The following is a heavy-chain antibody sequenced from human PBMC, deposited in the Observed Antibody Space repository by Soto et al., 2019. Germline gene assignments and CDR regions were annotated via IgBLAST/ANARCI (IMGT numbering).Heavy chain of an antibody. V-gene: IGHV3-33*01. CDR2: IWYDGSNK. D-gene: IGHD5-12*01. CDR3: AREYTSGYSGYEEMGSGGDAFDI. J-gene: IGHJ3*02. Sequence: GGSLRLSCAASGFTFSSYGMHWVRQAPGKGLEWVAVIWYDGSNKYYADSVKGRFTISRDNSKNTLYLQMNSLRAEDTAVYYCAREYTSGYSGYEEMGSGGDAFDIWGQGTMVTVSS. CDR1: GFTFSSYG.